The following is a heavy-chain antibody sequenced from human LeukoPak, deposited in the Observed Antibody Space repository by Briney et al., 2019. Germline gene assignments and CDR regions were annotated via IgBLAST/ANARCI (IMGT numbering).Heavy chain of an antibody. J-gene: IGHJ4*02. D-gene: IGHD5-18*01. CDR3: TRGEDTAMVLDY. CDR2: IRSKAYGGTT. V-gene: IGHV3-49*04. CDR1: GFTFSSYA. Sequence: GGSLRLSCAASGFTFSSYAMSWVRQAPGKGLEWVGFIRSKAYGGTTEYAASVKGRFTISRDDSKSIAYLQMNSLKTEDTAVYYCTRGEDTAMVLDYWGQGTLVTVSS.